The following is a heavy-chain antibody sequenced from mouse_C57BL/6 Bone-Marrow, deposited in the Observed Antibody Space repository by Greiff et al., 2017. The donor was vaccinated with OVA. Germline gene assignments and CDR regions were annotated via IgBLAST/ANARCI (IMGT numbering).Heavy chain of an antibody. CDR1: GYAFSSSW. D-gene: IGHD1-1*02. CDR3: ARGGVD. Sequence: QVQLQQSGPELVKPGASVKISCKASGYAFSSSWMNWVQQRPGKGLEWIGRIYPGDGDTNYNGKFKGKATLTADKSSSTAYMQLSSLTSEDSAVYFCARGGVDWGQGTLVTVSA. J-gene: IGHJ3*01. V-gene: IGHV1-82*01. CDR2: IYPGDGDT.